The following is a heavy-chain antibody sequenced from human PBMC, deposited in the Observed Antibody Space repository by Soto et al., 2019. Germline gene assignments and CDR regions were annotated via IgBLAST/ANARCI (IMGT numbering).Heavy chain of an antibody. CDR3: AADPDSSGYYFDY. D-gene: IGHD3-22*01. V-gene: IGHV1-58*02. CDR1: GFTFTSSA. J-gene: IGHJ4*02. Sequence: SVKVSCKASGFTFTSSAMQWVRQARGQRLEWIGWIVVGSGNTNYAQKFQERVTITRDMSTSTAYMELSSLRSEDTAVYYCAADPDSSGYYFDYWGQGTLVIVYS. CDR2: IVVGSGNT.